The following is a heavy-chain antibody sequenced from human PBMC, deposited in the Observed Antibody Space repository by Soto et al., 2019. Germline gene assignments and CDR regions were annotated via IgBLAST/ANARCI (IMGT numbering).Heavy chain of an antibody. J-gene: IGHJ3*02. CDR1: GGTFSSYA. V-gene: IGHV1-69*06. D-gene: IGHD3-3*01. Sequence: QVQLVQSGAEVKKPGSSVKVSCKASGGTFSSYAISWVRQAPGQGLEWMGGIIPIFGTANYAQKFQGRVTITADKSTSTAYMELSSLRSEDTAVYYCARDEGSCITIFGARGDAFDIWGQGTMVTVSS. CDR3: ARDEGSCITIFGARGDAFDI. CDR2: IIPIFGTA.